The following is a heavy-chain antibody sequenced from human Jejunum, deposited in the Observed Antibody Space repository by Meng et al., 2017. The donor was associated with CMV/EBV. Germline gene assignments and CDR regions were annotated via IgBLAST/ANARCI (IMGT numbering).Heavy chain of an antibody. CDR3: ARDYRRGDGSG. J-gene: IGHJ4*02. CDR2: ITSSSTYI. V-gene: IGHV3-21*01. CDR1: GFTFGPHT. D-gene: IGHD2-21*02. Sequence: AASGFTFGPHTISWVRRAPGKGLAWVSSITSSSTYIYYAASAKGRFPISRDNAKNSLYLQMNSLRADDPAVYSCARDYRRGDGSGWGQGTLVTVSS.